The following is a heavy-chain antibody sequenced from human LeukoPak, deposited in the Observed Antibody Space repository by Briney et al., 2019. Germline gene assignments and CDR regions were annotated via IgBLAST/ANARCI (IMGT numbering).Heavy chain of an antibody. CDR1: GFTFSSYG. V-gene: IGHV3-30*02. Sequence: GGSLRLSCAASGFTFSSYGMHWVRQAPGKGLEWVAVIWYGGSNKYYADSVKGRFTISRDNSKNTLYLQMNSLRAVDTAVYYCAKDAAAAGGAFDIWGQGTMVTVSS. CDR3: AKDAAAAGGAFDI. CDR2: IWYGGSNK. J-gene: IGHJ3*02. D-gene: IGHD6-13*01.